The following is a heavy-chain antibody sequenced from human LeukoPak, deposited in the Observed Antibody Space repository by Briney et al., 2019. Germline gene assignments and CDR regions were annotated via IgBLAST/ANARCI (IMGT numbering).Heavy chain of an antibody. Sequence: SETLSLTCTVSGGSISSYYWSWIRQPPGKGLEWTGYIYYSGSTNYNPSLKSRVTISVDTSKNQFSLKLSSVTAADTAVYYCARDGRYSGYEIFDYWGQGTLVTVSS. CDR3: ARDGRYSGYEIFDY. D-gene: IGHD5-12*01. CDR1: GGSISSYY. V-gene: IGHV4-59*01. CDR2: IYYSGST. J-gene: IGHJ4*02.